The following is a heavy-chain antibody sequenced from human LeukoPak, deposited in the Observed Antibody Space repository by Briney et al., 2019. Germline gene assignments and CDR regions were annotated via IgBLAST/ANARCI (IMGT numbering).Heavy chain of an antibody. J-gene: IGHJ4*02. CDR1: GFTFSSYG. V-gene: IGHV3-33*01. CDR2: IWYDGSNK. CDR3: AGSIAVAGTIDY. Sequence: PGRSLRLSCAASGFTFSSYGMHWVRQAPGKGLEWVAVIWYDGSNKYYADSVKGRFTISRDNSKNTLYLRMNSLRAEDTAVYYCAGSIAVAGTIDYWGQGTLVTVSS. D-gene: IGHD6-19*01.